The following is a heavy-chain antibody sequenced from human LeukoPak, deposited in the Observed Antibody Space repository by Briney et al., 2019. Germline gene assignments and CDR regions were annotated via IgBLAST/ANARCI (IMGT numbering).Heavy chain of an antibody. V-gene: IGHV1-2*02. CDR1: GYTFTGYY. Sequence: ASVKVSCKASGYTFTGYYMHWVRQAPGQGLEWMGWINPNSGGTNYAQKFQGRVTMTRDTSISTAYKELSRLRSDDTAVYYCARGELGYCSSTSCYVWDYWGQGTLVTVSS. J-gene: IGHJ4*02. CDR2: INPNSGGT. D-gene: IGHD2-2*01. CDR3: ARGELGYCSSTSCYVWDY.